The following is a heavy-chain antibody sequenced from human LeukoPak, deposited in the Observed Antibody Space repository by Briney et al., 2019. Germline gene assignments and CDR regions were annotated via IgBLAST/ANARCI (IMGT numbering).Heavy chain of an antibody. CDR1: GYTFTSYA. D-gene: IGHD4-23*01. Sequence: SVKVSCKASGYTFTSYAISWVRQAPGQGLEWMGGIIPIFGTANYAQKFQGRVTITADESTSTAYMELSSLRSEDTAVYYCARDGDPTVVIGPNWFDPWGQGTLVTVSS. J-gene: IGHJ5*02. CDR3: ARDGDPTVVIGPNWFDP. V-gene: IGHV1-69*13. CDR2: IIPIFGTA.